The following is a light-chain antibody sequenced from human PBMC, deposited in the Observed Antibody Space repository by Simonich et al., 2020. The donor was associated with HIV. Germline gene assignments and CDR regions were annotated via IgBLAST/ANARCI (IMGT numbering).Light chain of an antibody. CDR3: QQCHTHPHT. CDR1: QSLLYSSNNKNY. J-gene: IGKJ2*01. V-gene: IGKV4-1*01. Sequence: DIVMTQSPDSLAVSLGERATINCKSSQSLLYSSNNKNYLAWYQQKPGQPPKLLMYWASTRESGVPDRFSGSGSCTDFTLTISSLQAEDVAVYFCQQCHTHPHTFGQGTKVEIK. CDR2: WAS.